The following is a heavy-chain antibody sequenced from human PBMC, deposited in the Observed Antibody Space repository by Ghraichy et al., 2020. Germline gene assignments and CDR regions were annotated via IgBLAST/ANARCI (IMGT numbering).Heavy chain of an antibody. D-gene: IGHD4-17*01. Sequence: GESLNISCAASGFTFSSYAMSWVRQAPGKGLEWVSAISGSGGSTYYADSVKGRFTISRDNSKNTLYLQMNSLRVEDTAVYYCAKDGYGDDAFDIWGQGTMVTVSS. CDR3: AKDGYGDDAFDI. V-gene: IGHV3-23*01. CDR1: GFTFSSYA. J-gene: IGHJ3*02. CDR2: ISGSGGST.